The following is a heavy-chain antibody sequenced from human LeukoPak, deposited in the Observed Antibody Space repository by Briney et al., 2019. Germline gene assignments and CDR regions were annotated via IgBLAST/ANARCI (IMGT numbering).Heavy chain of an antibody. CDR1: GFTFDDYG. D-gene: IGHD3-10*01. V-gene: IGHV3-20*01. CDR3: ARVRYGSGSLRLSGWFDP. CDR2: INWNGGST. J-gene: IGHJ5*02. Sequence: PGGSLRLSCAASGFTFDDYGMSWVRQAPGKGLEWVSGINWNGGSTGYADSVKGRFTISRDNAKNSLYLQMNSLRAEDTALYHCARVRYGSGSLRLSGWFDPWGQGTLVTVSS.